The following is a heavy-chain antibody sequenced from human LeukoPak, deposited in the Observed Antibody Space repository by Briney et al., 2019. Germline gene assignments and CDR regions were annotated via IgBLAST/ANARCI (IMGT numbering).Heavy chain of an antibody. CDR3: ARAYSSGWYNYYYGMDV. CDR2: ISSSGSTI. CDR1: GFTFSDYY. D-gene: IGHD6-19*01. V-gene: IGHV3-11*01. J-gene: IGHJ6*02. Sequence: GGSLRLSCAASGFTFSDYYMSWIRQAPGKGLEWVSYISSSGSTIYYADSVKGRFTISRDNAKNSLYLQMNSLRAEDTAVYYCARAYSSGWYNYYYGMDVWGQGTTVTVSS.